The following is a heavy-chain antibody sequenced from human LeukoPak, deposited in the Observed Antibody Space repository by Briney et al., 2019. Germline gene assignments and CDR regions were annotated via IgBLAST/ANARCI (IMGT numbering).Heavy chain of an antibody. V-gene: IGHV4-34*01. CDR3: ARNFDDSGSLGYY. CDR1: GGSFSGYY. J-gene: IGHJ4*02. D-gene: IGHD3-10*01. Sequence: SETLSLTCAVYGGSFSGYYWSWIRQPPGKGLEWIGEINHSGSTNYNPSLKSRVTISVDTSKNQFSLKLSSVTAADTAVYYCARNFDDSGSLGYYWGQGTLVTVSS. CDR2: INHSGST.